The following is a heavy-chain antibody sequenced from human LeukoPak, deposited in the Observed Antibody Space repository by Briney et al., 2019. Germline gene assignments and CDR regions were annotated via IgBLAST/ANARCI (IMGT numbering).Heavy chain of an antibody. CDR3: ARGRDDERSFDY. D-gene: IGHD1-1*01. V-gene: IGHV3-30-3*01. Sequence: GGSLRLSCAASGFTFSSYAMHWVRQAPGKGLEWVAVISYDGSNKYYADSVTGRFTISRDNSKNTLYLQMNSLRAEDTAVYYCARGRDDERSFDYWGQGTLVTVSS. CDR2: ISYDGSNK. CDR1: GFTFSSYA. J-gene: IGHJ4*02.